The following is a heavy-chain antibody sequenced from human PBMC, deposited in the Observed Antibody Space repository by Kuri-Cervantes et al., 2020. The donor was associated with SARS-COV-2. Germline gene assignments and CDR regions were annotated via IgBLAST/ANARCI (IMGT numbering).Heavy chain of an antibody. CDR2: INHSGST. J-gene: IGHJ5*02. Sequence: GSLRLSCAVYGGSFSGYYWSWIRQPPGKGLEWIGEINHSGSTNYNPSLKSRVTIPVDTSKNQFSLKLSSVTAADTAVYYCARRGSDVVVPAAGNWFDPWGQGTLVTVSS. V-gene: IGHV4-34*01. CDR3: ARRGSDVVVPAAGNWFDP. D-gene: IGHD2-2*01. CDR1: GGSFSGYY.